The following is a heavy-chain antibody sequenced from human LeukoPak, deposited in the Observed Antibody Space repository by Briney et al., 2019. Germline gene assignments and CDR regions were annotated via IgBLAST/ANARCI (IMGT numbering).Heavy chain of an antibody. CDR1: GYSFTSYW. D-gene: IGHD2-15*01. Sequence: GESLKISCKGSGYSFTSYWIGWVRQMPGKGLEWMGIIYPGDSDTRYSPSFQGQVTISADKSISTAYLQWSSLKASDTAMYYCARSYCSGGSWYSVASVLSVWGQGTLVTVSS. CDR2: IYPGDSDT. V-gene: IGHV5-51*01. J-gene: IGHJ4*02. CDR3: ARSYCSGGSWYSVASVLSV.